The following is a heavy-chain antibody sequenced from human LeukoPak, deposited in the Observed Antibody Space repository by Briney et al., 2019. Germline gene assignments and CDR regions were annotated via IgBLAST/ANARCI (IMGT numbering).Heavy chain of an antibody. CDR3: AREFKYCTNGVCYDGEYFDY. J-gene: IGHJ4*02. Sequence: PGGSLRLSCAASGFTFSSYGMHWVRQAPGKGLEWVSSISSSSSYVYYADSVKGRFTISRDNAKNSLYLQMNSLRAEDTAVYYCAREFKYCTNGVCYDGEYFDYWGQGTLVTVSS. D-gene: IGHD2-8*01. CDR1: GFTFSSYG. CDR2: ISSSSSYV. V-gene: IGHV3-21*01.